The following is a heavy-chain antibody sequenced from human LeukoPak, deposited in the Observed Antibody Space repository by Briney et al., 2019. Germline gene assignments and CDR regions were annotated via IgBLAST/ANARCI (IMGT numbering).Heavy chain of an antibody. CDR1: GGSFSGYY. Sequence: PSETLSLTCAVYGGSFSGYYWSWIRQPPGKGLEWIGEINHSGSTNYNPSLKSRVTISVDTSKNQFSLKLSSVTAADTAVYYCAGGSCSSTSCYEAYNWFDPWGQGTLVTVSS. V-gene: IGHV4-34*01. D-gene: IGHD2-2*01. CDR2: INHSGST. J-gene: IGHJ5*02. CDR3: AGGSCSSTSCYEAYNWFDP.